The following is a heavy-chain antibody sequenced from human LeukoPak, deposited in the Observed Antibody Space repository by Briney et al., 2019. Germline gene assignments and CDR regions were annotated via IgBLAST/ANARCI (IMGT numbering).Heavy chain of an antibody. J-gene: IGHJ5*02. D-gene: IGHD3-10*01. CDR1: GGSISSYY. V-gene: IGHV4-59*01. CDR2: IYYSGST. Sequence: SETLSLTCTVSGGSISSYYWSWIRQPPGKGLEWIGYIYYSGSTNYNPSLKSRVTVSVDTSKNQFSLKLSSVTAADTAVYYCAGSITMVRGVIGAFDPWGQGTLVTVSS. CDR3: AGSITMVRGVIGAFDP.